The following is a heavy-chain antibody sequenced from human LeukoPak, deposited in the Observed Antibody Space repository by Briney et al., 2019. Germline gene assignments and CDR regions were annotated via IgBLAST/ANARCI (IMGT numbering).Heavy chain of an antibody. CDR2: INHSGST. J-gene: IGHJ6*03. V-gene: IGHV4-34*01. D-gene: IGHD3-10*01. Sequence: SETLSLTCAVYVGSFSGYYWSWIRQPPGKGLEWIGEINHSGSTNYNSSLKSRVTITVDTSKNQFSLKLSSVTAADTAVYYCARGYYGSGSHCCHMDVWGKGTTITVS. CDR1: VGSFSGYY. CDR3: ARGYYGSGSHCCHMDV.